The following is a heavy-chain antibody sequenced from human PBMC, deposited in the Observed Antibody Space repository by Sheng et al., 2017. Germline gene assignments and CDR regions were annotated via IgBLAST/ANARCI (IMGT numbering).Heavy chain of an antibody. Sequence: EVQLVESGGRLVQPGGSLRLSCVASGFSFKDYEMNWVRQAPGKGLEWLSGIEKSGGTTYYADSVKGRFTVSRDNSKNTVYLQMNSLTAEDAAVYYCAKDLYSVPGAFDFWGQGTLVTVSS. V-gene: IGHV3-23*04. CDR1: GFSFKDYE. D-gene: IGHD3-16*01. CDR2: IEKSGGTT. CDR3: AKDLYSVPGAFDF. J-gene: IGHJ4*02.